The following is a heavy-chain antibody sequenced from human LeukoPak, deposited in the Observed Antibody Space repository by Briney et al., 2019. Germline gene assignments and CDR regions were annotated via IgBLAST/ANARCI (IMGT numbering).Heavy chain of an antibody. V-gene: IGHV3-48*04. D-gene: IGHD6-6*01. CDR2: ISSSSNTI. CDR1: GFTFSSYS. CDR3: ARPSSSGWFDP. Sequence: GGSLRLSCAASGFTFSSYSMNWVRQAPGKGLEWVSYISSSSNTIYYADSVKGRFTISRDNAKNSLYLQMDSLRAEDTAVYYCARPSSSGWFDPWGQGTLVTVSS. J-gene: IGHJ5*02.